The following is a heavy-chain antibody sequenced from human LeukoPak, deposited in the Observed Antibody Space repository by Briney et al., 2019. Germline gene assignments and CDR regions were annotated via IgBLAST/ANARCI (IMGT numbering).Heavy chain of an antibody. CDR1: GYTFTGYY. V-gene: IGHV1-2*02. CDR2: INPNSGGT. CDR3: ARAPHRYYYDSSGYYY. D-gene: IGHD3-22*01. J-gene: IGHJ4*02. Sequence: ASVKVSCKASGYTFTGYYMHWVRQASGQGLEWMGWINPNSGGTNYAQKFQGRVTMTRDTSISTAYMELSRLRSDDTAVYYCARAPHRYYYDSSGYYYWGQGTLVTVSS.